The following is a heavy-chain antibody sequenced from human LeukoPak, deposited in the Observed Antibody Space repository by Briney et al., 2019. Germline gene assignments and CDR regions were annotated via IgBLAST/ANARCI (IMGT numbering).Heavy chain of an antibody. D-gene: IGHD3-22*01. CDR2: INTTSGAT. Sequence: VSVKVSCKASGYTFTGYYMHWVRQAPGQGLEWMGWINTTSGATNYAQKFQGRVTMTRDTSISTAYMELSRLRSDDTAVYYCAREIFPQHYYDSSGYYYANWFDPWGQGTLVTVSS. CDR1: GYTFTGYY. CDR3: AREIFPQHYYDSSGYYYANWFDP. V-gene: IGHV1-2*02. J-gene: IGHJ5*02.